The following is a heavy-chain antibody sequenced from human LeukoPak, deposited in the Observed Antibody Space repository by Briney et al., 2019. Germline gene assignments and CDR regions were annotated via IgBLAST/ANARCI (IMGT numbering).Heavy chain of an antibody. D-gene: IGHD1-26*01. V-gene: IGHV1-2*02. CDR2: ISPRSGGT. Sequence: ASVKVSCKASGYTFIDYYIRWVRQAPGQGLEFLGWISPRSGGTNYPQTFQGRVTLTRDTSISTAYMELTRLRSDDTAVYYCVTLGATSFDYWGQGTLVTVSS. CDR1: GYTFIDYY. CDR3: VTLGATSFDY. J-gene: IGHJ4*02.